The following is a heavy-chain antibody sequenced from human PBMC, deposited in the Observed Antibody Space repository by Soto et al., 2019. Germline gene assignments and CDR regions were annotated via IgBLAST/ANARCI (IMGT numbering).Heavy chain of an antibody. CDR2: IVPMFGTA. CDR3: ARNGTYSSSLSQYSGMDV. J-gene: IGHJ6*02. V-gene: IGHV1-69*13. Sequence: ASVKVSCKASGGIFANFIMNWVRQTPGQGLEWMGGIVPMFGTATYAEKFKGRVTISATESTSTAYMELTSLRSEDTAVYYCARNGTYSSSLSQYSGMDVWGQGTTVTAP. CDR1: GGIFANFI. D-gene: IGHD6-6*01.